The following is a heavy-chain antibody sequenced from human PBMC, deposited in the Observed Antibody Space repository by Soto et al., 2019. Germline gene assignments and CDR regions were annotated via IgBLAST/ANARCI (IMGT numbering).Heavy chain of an antibody. D-gene: IGHD3-22*01. CDR1: GFTFTSSA. J-gene: IGHJ4*02. CDR3: AARTYYYDSSGYLFDY. CDR2: IVVGSGNT. Sequence: SVNVSCKASGFTFTSSAVQWVRQARGQRLEWIGWIVVGSGNTNYAQKFQERVTITRDMSTSTAYMELSSLRSEDTAVYYCAARTYYYDSSGYLFDYWGQGTLVTVSS. V-gene: IGHV1-58*01.